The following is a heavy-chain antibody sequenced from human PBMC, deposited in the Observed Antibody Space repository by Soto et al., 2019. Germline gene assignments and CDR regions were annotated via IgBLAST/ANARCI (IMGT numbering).Heavy chain of an antibody. CDR2: IIPIFGTA. Sequence: GASVKVSCKASGGTFSGYASSWVRQAPGQGLEWMGGIIPIFGTANYAQKFQGRVTITADESTSTAYMELSSLRSEDTAVYYCASHSYGYFPHYYHGMDVWGQGTTVTVSS. J-gene: IGHJ6*02. V-gene: IGHV1-69*13. CDR3: ASHSYGYFPHYYHGMDV. CDR1: GGTFSGYA. D-gene: IGHD5-18*01.